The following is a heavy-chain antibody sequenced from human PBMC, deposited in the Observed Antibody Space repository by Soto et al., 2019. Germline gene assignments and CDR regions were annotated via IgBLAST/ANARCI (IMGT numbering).Heavy chain of an antibody. Sequence: PGGSLRLSCAASGLPLSSYVMSWVRQAPGKGLEWVSSITDSGGSTYYADSVKGRFTISRDNSKNTLYLQMNSLRAEDTAVYYYAKPDGPDYWGQGALVTVSS. CDR3: AKPDGPDY. J-gene: IGHJ4*02. CDR2: ITDSGGST. CDR1: GLPLSSYV. V-gene: IGHV3-23*01.